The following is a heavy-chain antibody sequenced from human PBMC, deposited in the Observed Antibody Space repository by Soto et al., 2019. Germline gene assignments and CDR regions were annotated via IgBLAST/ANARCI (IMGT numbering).Heavy chain of an antibody. CDR2: IYPGDSDT. Sequence: GESLKISCKGSGYSFTSYWIGWVRQMPGKGLEWMGIIYPGDSDTRYSPSFQGQVTISADKSISTAYLQWSSLKASDTAMYSCARLEWELLRDYYYYMDVWGKGTTVTVSS. D-gene: IGHD1-26*01. CDR3: ARLEWELLRDYYYYMDV. V-gene: IGHV5-51*01. CDR1: GYSFTSYW. J-gene: IGHJ6*03.